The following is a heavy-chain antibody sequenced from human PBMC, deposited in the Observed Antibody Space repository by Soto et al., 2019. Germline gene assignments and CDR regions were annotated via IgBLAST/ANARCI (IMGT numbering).Heavy chain of an antibody. J-gene: IGHJ4*02. CDR1: GGSISSYY. CDR3: AGGWWYYFDY. Sequence: SETLSLTCTVSGGSISSYYWSWIQQPPGKGLEWIGYIYYSGTTNYNPSLKSRVTISVDTSKNQFSLKLSSVTAADTAVYYCAGGWWYYFDYWGQGTLVTVSS. V-gene: IGHV4-59*08. D-gene: IGHD6-19*01. CDR2: IYYSGTT.